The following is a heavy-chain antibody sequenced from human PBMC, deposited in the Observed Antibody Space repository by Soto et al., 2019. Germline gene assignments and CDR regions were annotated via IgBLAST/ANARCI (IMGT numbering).Heavy chain of an antibody. CDR3: ARGRVVVVDATPCDF. CDR2: ISFDGSSK. CDR1: GFTFSSYT. Sequence: RLSCVASGFTFSSYTMHWVRQAPGKGLEWVAAISFDGSSKYYADSVKGRFTISRDNPKNTLYVQLNSLRTEDTAVYYCARGRVVVVDATPCDFWGQGTQVTVSS. V-gene: IGHV3-30-3*01. D-gene: IGHD2-15*01. J-gene: IGHJ4*02.